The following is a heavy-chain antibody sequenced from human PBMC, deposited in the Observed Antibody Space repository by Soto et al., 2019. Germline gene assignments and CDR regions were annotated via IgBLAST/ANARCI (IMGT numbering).Heavy chain of an antibody. D-gene: IGHD3-16*02. CDR1: GGTFSSYA. V-gene: IGHV1-69*13. Sequence: SVKVSCKASGGTFSSYAISWVRQAPGQGLEWMGGIIPIFGTANYAQKFQGRVTITADESTSTAYMELSNLRSEDTAVYYCARVPRSNLGRDYYYYGMDVWGQGTTVTVSS. CDR3: ARVPRSNLGRDYYYYGMDV. CDR2: IIPIFGTA. J-gene: IGHJ6*02.